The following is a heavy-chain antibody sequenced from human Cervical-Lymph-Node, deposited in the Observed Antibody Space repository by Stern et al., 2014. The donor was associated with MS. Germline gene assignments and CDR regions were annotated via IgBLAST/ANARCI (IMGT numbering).Heavy chain of an antibody. CDR3: ARYSLGGVDF. CDR2: IRWNSDSL. D-gene: IGHD2-21*01. V-gene: IGHV3-9*01. J-gene: IGHJ4*02. CDR1: GFTFDDYA. Sequence: VQLVESGGGLVQPGKSLRLSCAASGFTFDDYAMHWVRQVPGKGLEWVSGIRWNSDSLGYADSGKGRFNISRDNAKNSLYLQMNSLRAEDTALYYCARYSLGGVDFWGQGTLVTVSS.